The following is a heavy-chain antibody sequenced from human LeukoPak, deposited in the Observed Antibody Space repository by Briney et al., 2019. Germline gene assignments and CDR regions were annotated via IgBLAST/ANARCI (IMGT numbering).Heavy chain of an antibody. D-gene: IGHD3-3*01. V-gene: IGHV3-13*01. CDR1: GFTFSSYD. CDR2: IGTAGDT. J-gene: IGHJ3*02. Sequence: GGSLRLSCAASGFTFSSYDMHWVRQATGKGLEWVSAIGTAGDTYYPGSVKGRFTISRESAKNSLYLQMNSLRAGDTAVYYCARGSGYMAFDIWGQGTMVTVSS. CDR3: ARGSGYMAFDI.